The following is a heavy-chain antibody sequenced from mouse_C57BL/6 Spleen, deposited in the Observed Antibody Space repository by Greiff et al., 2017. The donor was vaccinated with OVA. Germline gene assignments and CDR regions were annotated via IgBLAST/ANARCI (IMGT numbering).Heavy chain of an antibody. CDR3: ARPRPFAY. Sequence: DVMLVESGGGLVQPGGSLKLSCAASGFTFSDYYMYWVRQTPEKRLEWVAYISNGGGSTYYPDTVKGRFTISRDNAKTTLYLQMSRLKSEDTAMYYCARPRPFAYWGQGTLVTVSA. V-gene: IGHV5-12*01. CDR2: ISNGGGST. CDR1: GFTFSDYY. J-gene: IGHJ3*01.